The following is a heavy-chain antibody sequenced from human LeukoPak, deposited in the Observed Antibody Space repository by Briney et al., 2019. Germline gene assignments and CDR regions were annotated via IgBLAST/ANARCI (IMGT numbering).Heavy chain of an antibody. CDR2: INPNTGGT. V-gene: IGHV1-2*02. D-gene: IGHD2-2*01. CDR3: ARVHGYCSSTSCYRDFDC. CDR1: GYTFTDYY. J-gene: IGHJ4*02. Sequence: VASVKVSCKASGYTFTDYYIHWVRQPPGQGLEWMGWINPNTGGTNYAQKFQGRVTMTRDTSISTTYMELSRLKSDDTAVYYCARVHGYCSSTSCYRDFDCWGQGTLVTVSS.